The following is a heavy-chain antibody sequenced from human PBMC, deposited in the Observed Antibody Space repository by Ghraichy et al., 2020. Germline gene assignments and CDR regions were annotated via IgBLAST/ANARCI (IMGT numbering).Heavy chain of an antibody. J-gene: IGHJ3*02. CDR1: GFTFSDYY. V-gene: IGHV3-11*05. Sequence: GGSLRLSCAASGFTFSDYYMSWIRQAPGKGLEWVSYISSSSSYTNYADSVKGRFTISRDNAKNSLYLQMNSLRAEDTAVYYCARDGYDYVWGSPDDAFDIWGQGTMVTVSS. D-gene: IGHD3-16*01. CDR2: ISSSSSYT. CDR3: ARDGYDYVWGSPDDAFDI.